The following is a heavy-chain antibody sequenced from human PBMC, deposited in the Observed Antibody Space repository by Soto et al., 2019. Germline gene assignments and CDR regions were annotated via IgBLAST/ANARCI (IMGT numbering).Heavy chain of an antibody. J-gene: IGHJ6*02. D-gene: IGHD3-10*01. Sequence: SQTLSLTCAISGDRVSSDSAAWICSIQSPSRGLEWLGRTYYRSKWSHDYALSVKSRIAINPDTSENQFSLHLYSVTPEDTAVYYCAGVPWFRGMDVWGQGTPVTVSS. CDR1: GDRVSSDSAA. CDR2: TYYRSKWSH. V-gene: IGHV6-1*01. CDR3: AGVPWFRGMDV.